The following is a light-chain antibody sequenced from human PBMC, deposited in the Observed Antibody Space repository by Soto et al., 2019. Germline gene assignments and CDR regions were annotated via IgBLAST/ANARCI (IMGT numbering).Light chain of an antibody. J-gene: IGLJ1*01. V-gene: IGLV1-51*01. CDR3: GTWDSSLSAGYV. CDR1: SSNIGSNY. CDR2: DND. Sequence: QSALTQPPSVSAAPGQKVTISCSGSSSNIGSNYVSWYQQLPGTAPKLLIYDNDNRPSGIPDRFSGSKSGTSATLGITGLQTGDEADYYCGTWDSSLSAGYVFGTGTKLTVL.